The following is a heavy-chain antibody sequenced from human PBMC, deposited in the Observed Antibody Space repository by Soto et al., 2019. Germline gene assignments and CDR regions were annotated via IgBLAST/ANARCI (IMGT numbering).Heavy chain of an antibody. CDR2: IWYDGSNK. CDR1: GFTFSSYG. V-gene: IGHV3-33*01. J-gene: IGHJ3*02. Sequence: GGSLRLSCAASGFTFSSYGMHWVRQAPGKGLEWVAVIWYDGSNKYYADSVKGRFTISRDNSKNTLYLQMNSLRAEDTAVYYCARDNPPAAFDIWGQGTMVTVSS. CDR3: ARDNPPAAFDI.